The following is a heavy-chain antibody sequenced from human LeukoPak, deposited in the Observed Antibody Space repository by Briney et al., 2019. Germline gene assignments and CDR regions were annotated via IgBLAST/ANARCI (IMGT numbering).Heavy chain of an antibody. Sequence: GGSLRLSCAASGFTVSSNYMSWVRQAPGKGLEWVSVIYSGGSTYYADSVKGRFTISRDNSKNTLYLQMNSLRAEDTAVYYCARGDIVATIDFDYWGQGTLVTVSS. CDR1: GFTVSSNY. J-gene: IGHJ4*02. V-gene: IGHV3-53*05. CDR3: ARGDIVATIDFDY. CDR2: IYSGGST. D-gene: IGHD5-12*01.